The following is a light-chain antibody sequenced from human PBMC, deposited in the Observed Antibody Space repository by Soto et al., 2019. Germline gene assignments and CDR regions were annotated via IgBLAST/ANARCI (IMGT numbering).Light chain of an antibody. CDR3: QQYNNWPRAT. CDR1: QSISSN. CDR2: RTS. J-gene: IGKJ4*01. V-gene: IGKV3-15*01. Sequence: EIVRTQSPATLSVSPGERSTRSCMAIQSISSNLAWYQQKPGQAPRLLMFRTSSRATGFPARFSGSGSGTEFNLTISSLQSEDFGVYYCQQYNNWPRATVGEGTKVEIK.